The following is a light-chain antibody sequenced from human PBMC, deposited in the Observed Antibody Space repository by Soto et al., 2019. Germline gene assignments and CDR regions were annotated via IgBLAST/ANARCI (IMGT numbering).Light chain of an antibody. V-gene: IGLV1-40*01. CDR3: QSYDSSLSAYV. J-gene: IGLJ1*01. CDR1: SSNIGAGYD. CDR2: GNN. Sequence: QLVLAQPPSVSGAPGQKVTISCTGSSSNIGAGYDLHWYRQLPGTAPKLLLYGNNNRPSGVPDRFSGSKSGTSASLAITGLQAEDEADYYCQSYDSSLSAYVFGTGTKLTVL.